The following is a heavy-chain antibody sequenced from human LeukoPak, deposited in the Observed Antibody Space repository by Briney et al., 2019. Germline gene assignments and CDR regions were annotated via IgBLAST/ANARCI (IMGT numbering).Heavy chain of an antibody. V-gene: IGHV4-39*07. CDR2: IYYSGST. D-gene: IGHD3-3*01. J-gene: IGHJ4*02. CDR1: GGSISSSSYY. Sequence: PSETLSLTCTVSGGSISSSSYYWGWIRQPPGKGLEWIGSIYYSGSTYYNPSLKSRVTILVDTSKNQFSLKLSSVTAADTAVYYCFPSTGVVADYWGQGTLVTVSS. CDR3: FPSTGVVADY.